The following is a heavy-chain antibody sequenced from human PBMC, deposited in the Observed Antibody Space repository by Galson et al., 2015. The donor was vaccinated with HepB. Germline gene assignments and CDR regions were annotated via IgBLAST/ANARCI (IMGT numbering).Heavy chain of an antibody. Sequence: SLRLSCAASGFTFRNYVMIWVRQAPGKGLEWVAAIRASDGTTYYGDSMKGQFTISRDNSKNTLYLQMNSLRVEDTAVYFCAKSLGGDYGGNGGNRFFDYWGQGALVTVSS. D-gene: IGHD4-23*01. CDR2: IRASDGTT. CDR1: GFTFRNYV. V-gene: IGHV3-23*01. CDR3: AKSLGGDYGGNGGNRFFDY. J-gene: IGHJ4*02.